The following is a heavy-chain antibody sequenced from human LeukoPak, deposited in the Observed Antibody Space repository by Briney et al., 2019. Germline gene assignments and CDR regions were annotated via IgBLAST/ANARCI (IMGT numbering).Heavy chain of an antibody. V-gene: IGHV3-23*01. D-gene: IGHD3-22*01. Sequence: GGSLRLSCAASGFTFSSYAMSWVRQAPGKGLEWVSAISGSGGSTYYADSVKGRFTISRDNSKNTLYLQMNSLRAEDTAMYYCARDVPPSSGYLIEWGQGTLVTVSS. CDR2: ISGSGGST. J-gene: IGHJ4*02. CDR1: GFTFSSYA. CDR3: ARDVPPSSGYLIE.